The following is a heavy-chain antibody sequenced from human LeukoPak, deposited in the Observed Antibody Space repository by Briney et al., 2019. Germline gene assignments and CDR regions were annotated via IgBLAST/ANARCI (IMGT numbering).Heavy chain of an antibody. D-gene: IGHD3-10*01. Sequence: SVKVSCKASGGTFSSYAISWVRQAPGQGLEWMGRIIPILGIANYAQKLQGRVTITADKSTSTAYMELSSLRSEDTAVYYCAREERGFGELLPRYYFDYWGQGTLVTVSS. CDR2: IIPILGIA. CDR3: AREERGFGELLPRYYFDY. CDR1: GGTFSSYA. V-gene: IGHV1-69*04. J-gene: IGHJ4*02.